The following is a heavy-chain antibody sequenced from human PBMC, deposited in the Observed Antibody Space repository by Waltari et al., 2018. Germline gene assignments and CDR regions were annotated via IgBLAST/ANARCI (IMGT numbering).Heavy chain of an antibody. D-gene: IGHD3-9*01. Sequence: EVQLVESGGGLVQPGGSLRLSCEASGFPFSRYWMSWGRQAPGKGLEWVANIKQDGSEKYYVDSVKGRFTISRDNAKNSLYLQMNSLRAEDTAVYYCARDTIRLFDYWGQGTLVTVSS. V-gene: IGHV3-7*01. J-gene: IGHJ4*02. CDR1: GFPFSRYW. CDR3: ARDTIRLFDY. CDR2: IKQDGSEK.